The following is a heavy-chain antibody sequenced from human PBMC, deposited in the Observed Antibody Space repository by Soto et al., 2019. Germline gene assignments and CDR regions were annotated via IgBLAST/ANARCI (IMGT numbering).Heavy chain of an antibody. J-gene: IGHJ4*02. CDR3: AKDSYSGYDSKFDS. CDR2: ISGSGGST. Sequence: RGSLRLSCAASGFDFTNYGMNCVRQAPGKGPEWVSCISGSGGSTYYADSVKGRFTISRDNSKNTLFLQMNSLTAEDTALYYCAKDSYSGYDSKFDSWGQGTQVTVSS. CDR1: GFDFTNYG. V-gene: IGHV3-23*01. D-gene: IGHD5-12*01.